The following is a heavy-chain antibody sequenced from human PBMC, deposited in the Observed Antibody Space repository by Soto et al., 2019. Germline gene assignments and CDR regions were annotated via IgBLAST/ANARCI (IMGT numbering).Heavy chain of an antibody. Sequence: QVQLVESGGGVVQPGGSLRLSCAASGFTLSTYGMHWVRQAPGKGLEWVAVVWYDGSNKYYADSVKGRFTVSRDNSKNTLYLQLTSLRAEDTAVYYWASPLEQWQLGLGMDVWGQGSPVTVSS. CDR2: VWYDGSNK. V-gene: IGHV3-33*03. CDR3: ASPLEQWQLGLGMDV. D-gene: IGHD6-19*01. J-gene: IGHJ6*01. CDR1: GFTLSTYG.